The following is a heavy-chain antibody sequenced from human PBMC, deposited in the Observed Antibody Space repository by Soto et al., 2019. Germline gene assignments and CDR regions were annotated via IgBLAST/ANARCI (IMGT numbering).Heavy chain of an antibody. D-gene: IGHD2-2*01. J-gene: IGHJ6*02. Sequence: QVQLVQSGAEVKKPGSPVKVSCKASGGTFSSYAISWVRQAPGQGLEWMGGILPIFGTANYARKFQGRVTMTADRSTSTAYMELRSLRSEDTAVYYCARSSTLTVHCGSVSCPRMDVWGQGTTVTVSS. V-gene: IGHV1-69*06. CDR2: ILPIFGTA. CDR1: GGTFSSYA. CDR3: ARSSTLTVHCGSVSCPRMDV.